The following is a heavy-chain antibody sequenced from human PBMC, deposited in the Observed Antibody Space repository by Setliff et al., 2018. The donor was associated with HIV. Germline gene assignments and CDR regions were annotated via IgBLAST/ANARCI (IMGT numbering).Heavy chain of an antibody. V-gene: IGHV3-72*01. CDR2: ITAKFNGYVK. J-gene: IGHJ4*02. CDR1: GFTLSDHY. Sequence: PGGSLRLSCAASGFTLSDHYIDWIRQPPGKGLEWVGRITAKFNGYVKEYAASVQGRFTISRDDSKDSLFLQMNNLKTEDTADYYCVRAAAGLDIWSQGILVTVSS. CDR3: VRAAAGLDI.